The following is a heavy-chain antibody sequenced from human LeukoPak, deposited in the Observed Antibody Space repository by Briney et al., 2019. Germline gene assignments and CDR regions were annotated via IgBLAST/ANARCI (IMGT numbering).Heavy chain of an antibody. CDR3: ARGLFLWAGTARTYYFDY. Sequence: PETLSLTCAVYGGSFSGYYWSWIRQPPGKGLEWIGEINHSGSTNYNPSLKSRVTISVDTSKNQFSLKLSSVTAADTAVYYCARGLFLWAGTARTYYFDYWGQGTLVTVSS. J-gene: IGHJ4*02. CDR1: GGSFSGYY. V-gene: IGHV4-34*01. D-gene: IGHD5-18*01. CDR2: INHSGST.